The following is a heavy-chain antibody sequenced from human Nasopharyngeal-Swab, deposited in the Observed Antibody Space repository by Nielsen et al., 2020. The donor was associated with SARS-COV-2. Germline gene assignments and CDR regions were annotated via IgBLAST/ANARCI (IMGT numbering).Heavy chain of an antibody. D-gene: IGHD3-22*01. CDR1: GFIFSDYS. J-gene: IGHJ4*02. CDR3: ARGGQGTYYYDSSGYYGEYYFDY. V-gene: IGHV3-48*01. CDR2: ISSSRSTI. Sequence: GESLKISCAASGFIFSDYSMNWVRQAPGKGLEWVSHISSSRSTIYYADSVKGRFTITRDNAKNSLYLQMDSLRAEDTSVYYCARGGQGTYYYDSSGYYGEYYFDYWGQGTLVTVSS.